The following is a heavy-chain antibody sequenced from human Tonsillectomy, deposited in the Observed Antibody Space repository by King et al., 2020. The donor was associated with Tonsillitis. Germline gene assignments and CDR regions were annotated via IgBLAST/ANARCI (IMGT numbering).Heavy chain of an antibody. D-gene: IGHD3-16*02. CDR1: EFTFSSYW. CDR2: IKQDGSEK. J-gene: IGHJ2*01. Sequence: VQLVESGGGLVQPGGSLRLSCAASEFTFSSYWMSWVRQAPGKGLEWVANIKQDGSEKSYVDSVKGRFTISRDNAKNSLSLQMNSLRAEDTAVYYCARVILGGSYRYTGYFDLWGRGTLVTVSS. V-gene: IGHV3-7*03. CDR3: ARVILGGSYRYTGYFDL.